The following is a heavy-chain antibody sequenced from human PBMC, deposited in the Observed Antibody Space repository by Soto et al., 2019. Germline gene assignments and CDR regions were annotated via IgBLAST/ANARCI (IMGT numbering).Heavy chain of an antibody. CDR3: ARGLPGYSSSWYDY. Sequence: PSETLSLTCAVYGGSFSDYYWSWIRQPPGKGLEWIGEINPSGSTKYNPSLKSRVTISVDTSKNQFSLKLSSVTAADTAVYYCARGLPGYSSSWYDYWGQGALVTISS. CDR1: GGSFSDYY. J-gene: IGHJ4*02. D-gene: IGHD6-13*01. CDR2: INPSGST. V-gene: IGHV4-34*01.